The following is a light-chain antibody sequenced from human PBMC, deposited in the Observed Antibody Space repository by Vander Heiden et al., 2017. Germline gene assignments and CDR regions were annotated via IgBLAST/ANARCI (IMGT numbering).Light chain of an antibody. Sequence: ENQMTQSPSILSASVGDRVTITCRASQNISNWLGWYQVTPGKAPKLIIREASSLERGVPLRFSGGGSATDFTLTISRLQPDDFATYYCQQYHRPWTFGQGT. V-gene: IGKV1-5*03. CDR2: EAS. CDR3: QQYHRPWT. J-gene: IGKJ1*01. CDR1: QNISNW.